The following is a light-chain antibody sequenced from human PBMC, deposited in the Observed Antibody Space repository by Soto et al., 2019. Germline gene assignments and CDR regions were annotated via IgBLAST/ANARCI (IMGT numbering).Light chain of an antibody. CDR1: QSVNIY. V-gene: IGKV3-15*01. CDR2: GTS. J-gene: IGKJ1*01. Sequence: DIVWTQSPGTLSLSPGERATLSCRASQSVNIYLAWYQQKPGQAPRLLIYGTSTRATGIPARFSGSGSGTDFTLTISSLQFEDFAVYYCQQYNNWPRTFGQGTKVDIK. CDR3: QQYNNWPRT.